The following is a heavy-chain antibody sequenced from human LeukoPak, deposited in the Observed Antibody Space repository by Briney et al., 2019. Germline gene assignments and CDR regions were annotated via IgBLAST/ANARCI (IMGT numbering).Heavy chain of an antibody. CDR2: ISGSGGST. V-gene: IGHV3-23*01. CDR3: ANNGGVAVAGSFDY. Sequence: GGSLRLSCAASGFTFSSYAMSWVRQAPGKGLEWVSTISGSGGSTYYADSVKGRFTISRDNSKNTLYLQMNSLRAGDTAVYYCANNGGVAVAGSFDYWGQGTLVTVSS. J-gene: IGHJ4*02. CDR1: GFTFSSYA. D-gene: IGHD6-19*01.